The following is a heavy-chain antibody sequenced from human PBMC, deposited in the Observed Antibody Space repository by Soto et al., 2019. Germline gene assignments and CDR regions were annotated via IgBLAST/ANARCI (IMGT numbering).Heavy chain of an antibody. CDR3: ARGYYYESSSYYSPFDN. J-gene: IGHJ3*02. Sequence: EASVKVSCKASGYTFTGYYMHWVRQAPGQGLEWMGWINPNSGGTNYAQKLQGRVTMTRDTSISTAYMELNSLRAEDTAVYYCARGYYYESSSYYSPFDNWGQGTMVTVSS. D-gene: IGHD3-22*01. V-gene: IGHV1-2*02. CDR2: INPNSGGT. CDR1: GYTFTGYY.